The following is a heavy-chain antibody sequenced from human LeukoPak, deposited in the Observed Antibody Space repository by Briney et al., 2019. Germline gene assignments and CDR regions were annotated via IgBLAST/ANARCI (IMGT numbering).Heavy chain of an antibody. CDR1: GFTFSSYA. V-gene: IGHV3-23*01. J-gene: IGHJ4*02. Sequence: PGGSLRLSCAASGFTFSSYAMSWVRQAPGKGLEWVSAISGSGGSTYYADSVKGRFTISRDNSKNTLYLQMNSLRAADTAVYYCAKDQTRSGSYDYWGQGTLVTVSS. CDR2: ISGSGGST. CDR3: AKDQTRSGSYDY. D-gene: IGHD1-26*01.